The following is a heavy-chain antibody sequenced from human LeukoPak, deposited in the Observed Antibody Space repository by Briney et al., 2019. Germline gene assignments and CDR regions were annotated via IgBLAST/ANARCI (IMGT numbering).Heavy chain of an antibody. J-gene: IGHJ5*01. V-gene: IGHV3-11*01. D-gene: IGHD5-12*01. CDR3: VKDKHRDGYTYGVYDS. CDR1: GFTFSSYA. CDR2: ISNTGSSI. Sequence: GGSLRLSCAASGFTFSSYAMSWIRQAPGKGLEWVSYISNTGSSIFYADSVKGRFTISRDNAKNSLYLQMSSLRPEDTALYYCVKDKHRDGYTYGVYDSWGQGTLITVSS.